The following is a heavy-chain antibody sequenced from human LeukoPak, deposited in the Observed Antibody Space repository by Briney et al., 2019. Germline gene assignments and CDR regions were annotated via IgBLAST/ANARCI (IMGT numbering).Heavy chain of an antibody. CDR3: AREVTVTTPYYYGMDV. V-gene: IGHV4-59*01. D-gene: IGHD4-17*01. J-gene: IGHJ6*02. CDR2: IYYSGST. Sequence: PSETLSLTCTVSGGSISSYYWSWIRQPPGKGLEWIGYIYYSGSTNYNPSLKSRVTISADTSKNQFSLKLSSVTAADTAVYYCAREVTVTTPYYYGMDVWGQGTTVTVSS. CDR1: GGSISSYY.